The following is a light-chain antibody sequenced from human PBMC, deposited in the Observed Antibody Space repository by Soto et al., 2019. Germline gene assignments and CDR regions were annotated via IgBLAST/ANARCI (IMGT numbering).Light chain of an antibody. CDR3: QHYNSYSEA. J-gene: IGKJ1*01. V-gene: IGKV1-9*01. CDR2: GAS. Sequence: IQLTQSPSSLSASVGDRVTITCRASQGISSYLAWYQQESGKAPKLLIYGASTLQSGVPSRFSGSGSGTDFTLTISSLKPEDFATYYCQHYNSYSEALGQGTKVDIK. CDR1: QGISSY.